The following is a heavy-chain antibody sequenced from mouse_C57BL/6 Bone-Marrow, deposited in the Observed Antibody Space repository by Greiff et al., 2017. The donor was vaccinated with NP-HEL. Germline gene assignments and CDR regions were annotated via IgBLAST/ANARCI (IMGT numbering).Heavy chain of an antibody. V-gene: IGHV1-72*01. CDR1: GYTFPSYL. D-gene: IGHD1-1*01. Sequence: QVQLKQPGAELVKPGASVKLSCKASGYTFPSYLMHWVKQRPGRGLEWIGRIDPNRGGTKYNEKFKSKATLTVDKPSSTAYMQLNSLTSADSAVYCCARYYYGSSSFDYWGQGTALTVSS. J-gene: IGHJ2*01. CDR2: IDPNRGGT. CDR3: ARYYYGSSSFDY.